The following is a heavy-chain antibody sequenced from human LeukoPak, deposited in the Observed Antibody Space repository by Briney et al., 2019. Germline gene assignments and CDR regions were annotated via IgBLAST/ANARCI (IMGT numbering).Heavy chain of an antibody. CDR3: ARGGYSYGSVKDFDY. V-gene: IGHV3-30-3*01. D-gene: IGHD5-18*01. CDR1: GFTFSSYA. Sequence: GRSLRLSCAASGFTFSSYAMHWVRQAPGKGLEWVAVISYDGSNKYYADSVKGRFTISRDNSKNTLYLQINSLRAEDTAVYYCARGGYSYGSVKDFDYWGQGTLVTVSS. CDR2: ISYDGSNK. J-gene: IGHJ4*02.